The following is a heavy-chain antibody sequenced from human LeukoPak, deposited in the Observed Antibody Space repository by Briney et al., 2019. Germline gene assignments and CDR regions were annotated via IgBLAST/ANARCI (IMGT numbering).Heavy chain of an antibody. V-gene: IGHV3-23*01. J-gene: IGHJ4*02. CDR3: AKGQSTAGRYYFDY. CDR1: GFTFSSYA. Sequence: GGSLRLSCAASGFTFSSYAMSWVRQAPGKGLECVSGIGGSTSYADSVQGRITISRDNSKYTLYLQMSSLRAEDTAVYYCAKGQSTAGRYYFDYWGQGTLVTVSS. D-gene: IGHD4-17*01. CDR2: IGGST.